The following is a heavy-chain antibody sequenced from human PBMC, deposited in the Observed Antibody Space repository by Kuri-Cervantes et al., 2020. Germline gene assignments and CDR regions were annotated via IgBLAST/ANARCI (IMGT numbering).Heavy chain of an antibody. V-gene: IGHV3-73*01. J-gene: IGHJ4*02. D-gene: IGHD6-6*01. CDR3: ANGGWRIAARLFDY. CDR1: GFTFSGSA. CDR2: IRSKANSYAT. Sequence: ETLSLTCAASGFTFSGSAMHWVRQASGKGLEWVGRIRSKANSYATAYAASVKGRFTISRDDSKNTAYLQMNSLRAEDTAVYYCANGGWRIAARLFDYWGQGTLVTVSS.